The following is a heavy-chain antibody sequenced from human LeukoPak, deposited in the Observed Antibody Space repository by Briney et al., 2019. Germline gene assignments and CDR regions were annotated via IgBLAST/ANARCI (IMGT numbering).Heavy chain of an antibody. Sequence: GGSLRLSCAASGFTFSSYWMSWVRQAPGKGLEWVANMKQDGSEKYYVDSVKGRFTISRDNAKNSLYLQMNSLRAEDTAVYYCARGTRGDYDEGPFDYWGQGTLVTVSS. CDR3: ARGTRGDYDEGPFDY. V-gene: IGHV3-7*01. D-gene: IGHD4-17*01. CDR2: MKQDGSEK. CDR1: GFTFSSYW. J-gene: IGHJ4*02.